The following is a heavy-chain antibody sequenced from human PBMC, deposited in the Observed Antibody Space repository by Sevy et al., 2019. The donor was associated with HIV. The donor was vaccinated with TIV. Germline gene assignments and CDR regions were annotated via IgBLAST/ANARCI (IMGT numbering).Heavy chain of an antibody. J-gene: IGHJ3*02. V-gene: IGHV3-66*02. D-gene: IGHD2-2*01. CDR2: IYSGGST. CDR3: ARDCSSTSCPGSDAFDI. Sequence: GGSLRLSCAASGFTVSSNYMSWVRQALGKGLEWVSVIYSGGSTYYADSVKGRFTISRDNSKNTLYLQMNSLRAEDTAVYYCARDCSSTSCPGSDAFDIWGQGTMVTVSS. CDR1: GFTVSSNY.